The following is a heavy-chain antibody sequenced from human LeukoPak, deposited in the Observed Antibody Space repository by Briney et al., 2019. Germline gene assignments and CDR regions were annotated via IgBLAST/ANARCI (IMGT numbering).Heavy chain of an antibody. CDR2: INAGNGNT. CDR1: GYTFTSYA. D-gene: IGHD6-13*01. J-gene: IGHJ4*02. Sequence: ASVKVSCKASGYTFTSYAMHWVRQAPGQRLEWMGWINAGNGNTKYSQKFQGRVTITRDTSASTAYMELSSLRSEDTAVYYCARARSSSWYEWGYFDYWGQGTLVTVSS. CDR3: ARARSSSWYEWGYFDY. V-gene: IGHV1-3*01.